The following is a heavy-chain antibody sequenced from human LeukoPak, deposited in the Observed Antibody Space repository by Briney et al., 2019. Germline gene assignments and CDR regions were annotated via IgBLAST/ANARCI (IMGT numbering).Heavy chain of an antibody. V-gene: IGHV4-38-2*02. Sequence: SETLSLTCTVSGYSISSGYYWGWIRQPPGKGLEWIGSIYHSGSTYYNPSLKSRVTISVDTSKNQFSLKLSSVTAADTAVYYCASTQPTIAAAGAFDYWGQGTLVTVSS. J-gene: IGHJ4*02. CDR1: GYSISSGYY. D-gene: IGHD6-13*01. CDR2: IYHSGST. CDR3: ASTQPTIAAAGAFDY.